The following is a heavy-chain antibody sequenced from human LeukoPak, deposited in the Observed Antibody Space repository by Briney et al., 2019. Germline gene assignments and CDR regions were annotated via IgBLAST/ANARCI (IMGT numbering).Heavy chain of an antibody. J-gene: IGHJ3*02. D-gene: IGHD3-16*02. Sequence: PSETLSLTCNVSGGSISRSSYYWGWIRQPPGKGLEWIGSIFYRGNTHHSPSLKSRVTLSLDTSKTQFPLKLSSVTAADTAVYYCARLSVIPPNDAFDIWGQGTMVTVSS. CDR3: ARLSVIPPNDAFDI. CDR1: GGSISRSSYY. CDR2: IFYRGNT. V-gene: IGHV4-39*06.